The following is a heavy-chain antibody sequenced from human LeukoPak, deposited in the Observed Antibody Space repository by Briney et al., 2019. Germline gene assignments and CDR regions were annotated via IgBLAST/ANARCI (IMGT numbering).Heavy chain of an antibody. CDR2: ISSSSSTI. Sequence: GGSLRLSCAASGFTFSSYSMNWVRQAPGKGLEWVSYISSSSSTIYYADSVKGRFTISRDNSKNTLYLQMSSLRAEDTAVYFCAKNGATFGVFDYWGQGTLVTVSS. CDR1: GFTFSSYS. D-gene: IGHD3-3*01. V-gene: IGHV3-48*01. J-gene: IGHJ4*02. CDR3: AKNGATFGVFDY.